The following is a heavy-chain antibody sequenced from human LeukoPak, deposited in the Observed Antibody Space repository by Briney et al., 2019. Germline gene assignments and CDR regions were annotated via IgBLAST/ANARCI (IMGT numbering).Heavy chain of an antibody. V-gene: IGHV1-2*02. D-gene: IGHD6-13*01. CDR2: INPNSGGT. CDR3: ARAGYSSSWFLIGVE. CDR1: GYTFTGYY. J-gene: IGHJ4*02. Sequence: ASVKVSCKASGYTFTGYYMHWVRQAPGQGLEWMGWINPNSGGTNYAQKFQGRVTMTRDTSISTAYMELSRLRSDDTAVYYCARAGYSSSWFLIGVEWGQGTLVTVSS.